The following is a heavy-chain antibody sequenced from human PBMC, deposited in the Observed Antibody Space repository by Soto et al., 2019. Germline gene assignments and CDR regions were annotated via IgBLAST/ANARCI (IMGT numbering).Heavy chain of an antibody. D-gene: IGHD2-15*01. V-gene: IGHV4-59*01. CDR1: GGSIISGY. CDR2: ISYSGNT. J-gene: IGHJ4*02. Sequence: SETLSLTCTVSGGSIISGYWSWIRQPPGKGLEWIGYISYSGNTNYNPSLKSRVTMSVDTPKNQFSLRLSSVTTADTAVYYCAGLRGYAGSTIDYWGQGTLVTVFS. CDR3: AGLRGYAGSTIDY.